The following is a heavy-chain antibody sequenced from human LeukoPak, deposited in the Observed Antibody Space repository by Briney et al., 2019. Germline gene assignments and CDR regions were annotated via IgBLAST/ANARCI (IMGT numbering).Heavy chain of an antibody. CDR2: VYYSGST. V-gene: IGHV4-59*01. J-gene: IGHJ2*01. CDR3: ARGEPRIARPGAPPFDL. Sequence: PSETLSLTCTVSGGSISSYYWQWIRQSPGNRLEWIGYVYYSGSTDYNPSLKSRVTISVDTSKNQFSLKLTSVTAADTAVYYCARGEPRIARPGAPPFDLWGRGTLVTVSS. CDR1: GGSISSYY. D-gene: IGHD6-13*01.